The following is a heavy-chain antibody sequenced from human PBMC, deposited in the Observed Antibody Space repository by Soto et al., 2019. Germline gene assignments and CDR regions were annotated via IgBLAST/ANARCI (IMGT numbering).Heavy chain of an antibody. CDR1: GFTFSSYG. Sequence: GGSLRLSCAASGFTFSSYGMHWVRQAPGKGLEWVAVISYDGSNEYYADSVKGRFTISRDNSKNTLYLQMNSLRAEDTAVYYCAKDKYSSWSHVHYGMDVWGQGTTVTVSS. CDR2: ISYDGSNE. D-gene: IGHD6-6*01. V-gene: IGHV3-30*18. CDR3: AKDKYSSWSHVHYGMDV. J-gene: IGHJ6*02.